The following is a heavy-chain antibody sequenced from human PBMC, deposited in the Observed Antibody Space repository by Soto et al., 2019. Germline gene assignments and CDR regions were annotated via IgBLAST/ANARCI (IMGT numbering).Heavy chain of an antibody. Sequence: QVQLVQSGAEVKKPEASVKISCKASGYTFTRYTMNWVRQAPGQRLEWMGWINPDNGNTKSSQKFQDRVIITRDTSASTAYMDLSSLRSDDTAVYYCARGIATGQLDPWGQGTLVTVSS. D-gene: IGHD2-15*01. J-gene: IGHJ5*02. CDR1: GYTFTRYT. CDR3: ARGIATGQLDP. V-gene: IGHV1-3*01. CDR2: INPDNGNT.